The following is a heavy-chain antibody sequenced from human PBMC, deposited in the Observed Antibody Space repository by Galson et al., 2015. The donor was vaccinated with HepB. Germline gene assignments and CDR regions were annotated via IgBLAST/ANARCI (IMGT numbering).Heavy chain of an antibody. J-gene: IGHJ6*02. CDR2: VDVEISYI. V-gene: IGHV5-10-1*01. CDR1: GYSFSNFW. CDR3: VRHGDHRLDRFHMEV. Sequence: QSGAEVKKPGESLRISCQASGYSFSNFWISWVRQVPGKGLEWTGRVDVEISYINYNPSFRGHVTISTDESLATAYLSWNSLKASDTALYYCVRHGDHRLDRFHMEVWGQGSAVTVSS. D-gene: IGHD6-19*01.